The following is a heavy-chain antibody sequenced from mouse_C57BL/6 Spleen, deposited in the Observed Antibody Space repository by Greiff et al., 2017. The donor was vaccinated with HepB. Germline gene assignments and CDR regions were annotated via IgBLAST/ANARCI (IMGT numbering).Heavy chain of an antibody. V-gene: IGHV3-6*01. CDR3: ARDYDYHYFDY. CDR2: ISYDGSN. CDR1: GYSITSGYY. D-gene: IGHD2-4*01. J-gene: IGHJ2*01. Sequence: ESGPGLVKPSQSLSLTCSVTGYSITSGYYWNWIRQFPGNKLEWMGYISYDGSNNYNPSLKNRISITRDTSKNQFFLKLNSVTTEDTATYYCARDYDYHYFDYWGQGTTLTVSS.